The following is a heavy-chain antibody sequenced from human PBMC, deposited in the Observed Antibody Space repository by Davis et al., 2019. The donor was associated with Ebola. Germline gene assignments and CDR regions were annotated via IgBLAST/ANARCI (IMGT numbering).Heavy chain of an antibody. D-gene: IGHD5-12*01. V-gene: IGHV4-28*03. CDR2: IYYSGST. J-gene: IGHJ4*02. CDR1: GYSISSSNW. Sequence: SETLSLTCAVSGYSISSSNWWGWIRQPPGKGLEWIGYIYYSGSTYYNPSLKSRVTMSVDTSKNQFSLKLSSVTAVDTAVYYCARVVYSGYDEFDYWGQGTLVTVSS. CDR3: ARVVYSGYDEFDY.